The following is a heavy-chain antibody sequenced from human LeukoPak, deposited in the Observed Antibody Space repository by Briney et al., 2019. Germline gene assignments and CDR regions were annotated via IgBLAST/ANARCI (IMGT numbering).Heavy chain of an antibody. CDR1: GFTFSSYS. D-gene: IGHD2-2*01. Sequence: PGGSLRLSCAASGFTFSSYSMNWVRQAPGKGLEWVSSISSSSSYIYYADSVKGRFTISRDNSKNTLYLQVNSLRPEETAVYYCARGMGQLKPMYYFDYWGQGTQVTVSS. J-gene: IGHJ4*02. V-gene: IGHV3-21*01. CDR2: ISSSSSYI. CDR3: ARGMGQLKPMYYFDY.